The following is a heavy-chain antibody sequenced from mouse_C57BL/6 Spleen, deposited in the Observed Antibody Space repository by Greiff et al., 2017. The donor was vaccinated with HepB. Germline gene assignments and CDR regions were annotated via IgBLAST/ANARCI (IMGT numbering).Heavy chain of an antibody. CDR2: ISYSGST. CDR1: GYSITSGYD. Sequence: EVKLVESGPGMVKPSQSLSLTCTVTGYSITSGYDWHWIRHFPGNKLEWMGYISYSGSTNYNPSLKSRISITHDTSKNHFFLKLNSVTTEDTATYYCARDYYGSSPFAYWGQGTLVTVSA. D-gene: IGHD1-1*01. CDR3: ARDYYGSSPFAY. J-gene: IGHJ3*01. V-gene: IGHV3-1*01.